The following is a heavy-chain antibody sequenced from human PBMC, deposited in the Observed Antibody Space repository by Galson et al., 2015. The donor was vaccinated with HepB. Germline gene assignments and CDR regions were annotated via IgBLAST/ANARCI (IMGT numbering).Heavy chain of an antibody. CDR1: GFTFDDYA. D-gene: IGHD5-12*01. CDR2: ISWDGGST. V-gene: IGHV3-43D*03. J-gene: IGHJ4*02. CDR3: AKDSGYSGYEGIGY. Sequence: SLRLSCAASGFTFDDYAMHWVRQAPGKGLEWVSLISWDGGSTYYADSVKGRFTISRDNSKNSLYLQMNSLRAEDTALYYCAKDSGYSGYEGIGYWGQGTLVTVSS.